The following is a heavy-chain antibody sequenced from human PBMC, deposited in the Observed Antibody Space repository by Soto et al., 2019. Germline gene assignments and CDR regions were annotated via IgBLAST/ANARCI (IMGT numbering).Heavy chain of an antibody. D-gene: IGHD3-10*01. J-gene: IGHJ4*02. CDR2: A. CDR3: ARDRYGSGSLFDS. V-gene: IGHV1-69*01. Sequence: ANYAQKFQGRVTITADESTSTAYMELSSLRSEDTAVYYCARDRYGSGSLFDSWGQGTLVTVSS.